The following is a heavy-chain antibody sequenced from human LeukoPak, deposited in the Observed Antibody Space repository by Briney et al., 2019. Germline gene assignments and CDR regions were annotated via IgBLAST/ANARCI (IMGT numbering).Heavy chain of an antibody. CDR3: ARGDTAMVL. V-gene: IGHV4-59*01. D-gene: IGHD5-18*01. Sequence: SETLSLTCTVSGGSISGYYWSWIRQPPGKGLEWIGYIYYSGTTNYNPSLKSRVTISVDTSKNHLSLKLSSVTAADTAVYYCARGDTAMVLWGQGTLVTVSS. CDR1: GGSISGYY. J-gene: IGHJ4*02. CDR2: IYYSGTT.